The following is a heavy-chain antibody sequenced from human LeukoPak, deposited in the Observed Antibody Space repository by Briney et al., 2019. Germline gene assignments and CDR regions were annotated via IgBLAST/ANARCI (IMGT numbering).Heavy chain of an antibody. Sequence: KESGPTLVKPTQILTLTCTFSGFSLTTSAVGVAWIRQPPGKALEWLALIYWDDDKRYSPSLKSRLTIAKDTSKNQVVLTMTNMDPVDTATYYCAHRRGYYYDSTGYSPFDPWGQGALVTVSS. D-gene: IGHD3-22*01. J-gene: IGHJ5*02. V-gene: IGHV2-5*02. CDR1: GFSLTTSAVG. CDR2: IYWDDDK. CDR3: AHRRGYYYDSTGYSPFDP.